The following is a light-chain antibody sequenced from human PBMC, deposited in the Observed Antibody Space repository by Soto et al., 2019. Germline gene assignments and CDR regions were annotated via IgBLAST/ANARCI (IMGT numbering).Light chain of an antibody. Sequence: IQITQSPSTLSASVGDRVTIPCRASQSISSWLAWYQQKPGKAPKLLIYAASTLQSGVPSRFSGSGSGTDFTLTISCLQSEDFATYYCQQYYSYPWTFGQGTKVDIK. V-gene: IGKV1-5*01. CDR2: AAS. CDR3: QQYYSYPWT. CDR1: QSISSW. J-gene: IGKJ1*01.